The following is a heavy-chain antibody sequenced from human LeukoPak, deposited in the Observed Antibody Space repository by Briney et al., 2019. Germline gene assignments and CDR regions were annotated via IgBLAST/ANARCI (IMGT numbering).Heavy chain of an antibody. CDR1: GFTFSSYW. D-gene: IGHD5-12*01. V-gene: IGHV3-7*04. J-gene: IGHJ3*02. CDR2: IKQDGSEK. CDR3: ARGTYRYSGYDDAFDI. Sequence: GGSLRLSCAASGFTFSSYWMSWVRQAPGKGLEWVANIKQDGSEKYYVDSVKGRFTISRDNAKNSLYLQMNSLRAEDTAVYYCARGTYRYSGYDDAFDIWGQGTMVTVSS.